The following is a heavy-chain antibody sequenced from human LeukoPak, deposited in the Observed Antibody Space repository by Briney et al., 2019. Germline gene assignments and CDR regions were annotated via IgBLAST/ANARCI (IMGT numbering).Heavy chain of an antibody. CDR3: ARDRVRGYYGSGSYAFDI. V-gene: IGHV1-18*01. D-gene: IGHD3-10*01. J-gene: IGHJ3*02. Sequence: GASVKVSCKASGYTFTSYGISWVRQAPGQGLEWMGWISAYNGNTNYAQKLQGRVTMTTDTSTSTAYMELRSLRSDDTAVYYCARDRVRGYYGSGSYAFDIWGQGTMVTVSS. CDR2: ISAYNGNT. CDR1: GYTFTSYG.